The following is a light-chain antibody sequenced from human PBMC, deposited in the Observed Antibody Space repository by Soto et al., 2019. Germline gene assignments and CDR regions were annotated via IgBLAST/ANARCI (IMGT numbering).Light chain of an antibody. CDR3: QQYFGSLYT. Sequence: SVLTQSPGTLSLFPGEGATLSCRTSQSISSTYLAWYQQRPGQAPRLLIYAASSRATGIPDRFSGSGSGTDFTLTISRLEPKDFAVYYCQQYFGSLYTFGQGTKLEIK. J-gene: IGKJ2*01. CDR1: QSISSTY. V-gene: IGKV3-20*01. CDR2: AAS.